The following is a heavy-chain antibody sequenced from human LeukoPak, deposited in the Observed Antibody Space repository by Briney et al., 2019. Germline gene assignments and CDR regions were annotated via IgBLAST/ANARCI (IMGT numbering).Heavy chain of an antibody. V-gene: IGHV3-15*01. CDR2: IKSKTDGGTT. Sequence: GGSLRLSCAASGFTFSNAWMSWVRQAPGKGREWVGRIKSKTDGGTTDYAAPVKGRFTISRDDSKNTLYLQMNSLKTEDTAVYYCNTDYGSGSYHYFNYWGQGALVTVSS. CDR1: GFTFSNAW. CDR3: NTDYGSGSYHYFNY. J-gene: IGHJ4*02. D-gene: IGHD3-10*01.